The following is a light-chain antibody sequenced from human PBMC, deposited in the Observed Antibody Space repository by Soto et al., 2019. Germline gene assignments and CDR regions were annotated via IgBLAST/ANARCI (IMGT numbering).Light chain of an antibody. J-gene: IGLJ2*01. CDR3: SSYAGNNNFVV. Sequence: QSALTHPPSASGSPGQSVTISCTGTSSDVGAYKYVSWYQPHPGKAPKLMIYEVTKRPSGVPGRFSGSKSGNTASLTVSGLQAEDEADYYCSSYAGNNNFVVFGGGTKLTVL. V-gene: IGLV2-8*01. CDR2: EVT. CDR1: SSDVGAYKY.